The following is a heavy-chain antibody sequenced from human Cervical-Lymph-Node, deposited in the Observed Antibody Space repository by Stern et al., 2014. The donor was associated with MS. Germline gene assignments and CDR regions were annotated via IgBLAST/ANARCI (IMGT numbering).Heavy chain of an antibody. CDR2: ISAYNGNT. CDR1: GYTFTSYG. Sequence: VQLLESGAEVKKPGASVKVSCKASGYTFTSYGISWVRQAPGPGLEWMGWISAYNGNTNYAQKLQGRLTMTTDTSTSTAYMELRSLRSDDTAVYYCARDRRGGSYYGYWGQGTLVTVSS. CDR3: ARDRRGGSYYGY. D-gene: IGHD1-26*01. V-gene: IGHV1-18*04. J-gene: IGHJ4*02.